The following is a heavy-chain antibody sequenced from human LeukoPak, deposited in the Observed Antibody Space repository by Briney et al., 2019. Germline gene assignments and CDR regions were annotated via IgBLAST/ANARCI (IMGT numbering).Heavy chain of an antibody. Sequence: SETLSLTCAVYGGSFSGYYWSWIRQPPGKELEWIGEINHSGSTNYNPSLKSRVTISVDTSKNQFSLKLSSVTAADTAVYYCARGFLAADWGQGTLVTVSS. V-gene: IGHV4-34*01. CDR3: ARGFLAAD. D-gene: IGHD3-3*01. CDR1: GGSFSGYY. J-gene: IGHJ4*02. CDR2: INHSGST.